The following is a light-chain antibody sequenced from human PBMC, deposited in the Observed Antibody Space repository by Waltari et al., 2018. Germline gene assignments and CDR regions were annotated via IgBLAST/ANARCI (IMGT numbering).Light chain of an antibody. CDR3: QQYYDTPYT. J-gene: IGKJ2*01. CDR1: QSLLYTSNNKNY. Sequence: DIVMTQSPDSLAVSLGERATTSCKSSQSLLYTSNNKNYLAWYQHKTGQPPKLLIYWASTRESGVPERFSGSGSGTDFSLTITSLQAEDVAVYYCQQYYDTPYTFGQWTRLDIK. CDR2: WAS. V-gene: IGKV4-1*01.